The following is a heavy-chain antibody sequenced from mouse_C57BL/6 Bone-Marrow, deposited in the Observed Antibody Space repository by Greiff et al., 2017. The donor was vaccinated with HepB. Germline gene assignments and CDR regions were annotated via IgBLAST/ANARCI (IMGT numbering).Heavy chain of an antibody. V-gene: IGHV1-15*01. D-gene: IGHD1-1*01. CDR3: TRASPLLLRSYAMDY. Sequence: LVESGAELVRPGASVTLSCKASGYTFTDYEMHWVKQTPVHGLEWIGAIDPETGGTAYNQKFKGKAILTADKSSSTAYMELRSLTSEDSAVYYCTRASPLLLRSYAMDYWGQGTSVTVSS. CDR2: IDPETGGT. J-gene: IGHJ4*01. CDR1: GYTFTDYE.